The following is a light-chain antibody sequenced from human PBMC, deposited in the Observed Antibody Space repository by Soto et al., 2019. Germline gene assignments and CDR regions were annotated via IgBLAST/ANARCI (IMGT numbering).Light chain of an antibody. CDR2: WAS. CDR1: QTVFYIFNNNNY. CDR3: QQYYSTPIT. J-gene: IGKJ4*01. V-gene: IGKV4-1*01. Sequence: DIVVTQSPDSLAVSLGERATINCTSSQTVFYIFNNNNYLAWYQQKSGQPPELLIKWASTREFGVPDRFSGSGSGTHFTLTISSLQAEDVAVYYWQQYYSTPITFGGGTNVEIK.